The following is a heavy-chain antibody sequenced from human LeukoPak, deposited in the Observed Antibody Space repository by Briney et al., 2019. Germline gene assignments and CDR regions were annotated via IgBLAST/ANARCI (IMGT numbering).Heavy chain of an antibody. CDR3: ARDRSLDY. V-gene: IGHV3-30-3*01. Sequence: PGRSLRLSCAASGFTFSSYAMHWVRQAPGKGLEWVAVISYVGSNKYYADSVKGRFTISRDNSKNTLYLQMNSLRAEDTAVYYCARDRSLDYWGQGTLVTVSS. CDR1: GFTFSSYA. CDR2: ISYVGSNK. J-gene: IGHJ4*02.